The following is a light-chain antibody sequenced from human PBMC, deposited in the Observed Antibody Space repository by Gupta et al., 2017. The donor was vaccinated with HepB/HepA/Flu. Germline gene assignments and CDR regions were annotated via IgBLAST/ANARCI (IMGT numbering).Light chain of an antibody. J-gene: IGLJ2*01. CDR1: SSNIGADYD. CDR3: LSYDSSLSGVI. Sequence: QSVLTQPPSVSGAPGQRVTISCTGSSSNIGADYDVNWYQHLPGTAPKRLIYGNNKRPSGVPDRFSGSKSGTSASLAITGLQAEDEADYHCLSYDSSLSGVIFGGGTKLTVL. CDR2: GNN. V-gene: IGLV1-40*01.